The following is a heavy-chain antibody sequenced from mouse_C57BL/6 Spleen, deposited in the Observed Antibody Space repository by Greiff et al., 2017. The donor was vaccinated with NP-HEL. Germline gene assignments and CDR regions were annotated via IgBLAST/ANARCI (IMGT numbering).Heavy chain of an antibody. V-gene: IGHV1-82*01. CDR2: IYPGDGDT. Sequence: VQLQQSGPELVKPGASVKISCKASGYAFSSSWMNWVKQRPGKGLEWIGRIYPGDGDTNYNGKFKGKATLTADKSPSTAYMQLSSLTSEDSAVYFCARYYVYYAMDYWGQGTSVTVSS. CDR3: ARYYVYYAMDY. D-gene: IGHD1-1*02. CDR1: GYAFSSSW. J-gene: IGHJ4*01.